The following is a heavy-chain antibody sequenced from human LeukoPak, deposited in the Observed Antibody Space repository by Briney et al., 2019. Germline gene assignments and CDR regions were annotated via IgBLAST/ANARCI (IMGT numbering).Heavy chain of an antibody. CDR1: GGTFSSYA. D-gene: IGHD6-19*01. V-gene: IGHV1-69*04. Sequence: SVKVSCKASGGTFSSYAISWVRQAPGQGLEWMGRIIPILGIANYAQKFQGRVTITADKSTSTAYMELSSLRSEDTAVCYCASSGRTVAGLFDPWGQGTLVTVSS. CDR2: IIPILGIA. CDR3: ASSGRTVAGLFDP. J-gene: IGHJ5*02.